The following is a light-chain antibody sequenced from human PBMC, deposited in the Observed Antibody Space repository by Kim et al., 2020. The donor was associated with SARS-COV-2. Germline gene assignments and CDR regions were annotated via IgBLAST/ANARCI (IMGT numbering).Light chain of an antibody. CDR2: EVD. Sequence: GRTVTFAWTGASSDLGGYKYVSWYQQHPGEAPKRMIYEVDKRPSGVPNRCSGSKSGNTAFLTVSGLQAEDEADYYCGSYGGSNNLVFGGGTKVTVL. J-gene: IGLJ3*02. V-gene: IGLV2-8*01. CDR3: GSYGGSNNLV. CDR1: SSDLGGYKY.